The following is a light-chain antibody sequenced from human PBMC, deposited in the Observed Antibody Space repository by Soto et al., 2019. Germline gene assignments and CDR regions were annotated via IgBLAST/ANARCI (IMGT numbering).Light chain of an antibody. CDR2: EGS. J-gene: IGLJ1*01. V-gene: IGLV2-23*01. CDR1: SSDVGSYNL. Sequence: QSALTKPASVSGSPGQSITISCTGTSSDVGSYNLVSWYQQHPGKAPRLMIYEGSKRPSGVSNRFSGSKSGNTASLTISGLQAEDEADYYCCSYAGRGGVFGTGTKVTVL. CDR3: CSYAGRGGV.